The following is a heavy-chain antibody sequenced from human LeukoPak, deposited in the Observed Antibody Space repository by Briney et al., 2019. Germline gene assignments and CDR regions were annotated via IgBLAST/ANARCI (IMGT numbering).Heavy chain of an antibody. J-gene: IGHJ6*03. CDR1: GFSFDDYG. CDR2: INWDGSNT. CDR3: ARGQYYNYMDV. V-gene: IGHV3-20*04. Sequence: GGSLRLSCAASGFSFDDYGMTWVRHAPGKGLEWVSGINWDGSNTGYADSAKGRFTISRDNAKNSLFLQMNSLRAEDTALYYCARGQYYNYMDVWGKGTTVTVSS.